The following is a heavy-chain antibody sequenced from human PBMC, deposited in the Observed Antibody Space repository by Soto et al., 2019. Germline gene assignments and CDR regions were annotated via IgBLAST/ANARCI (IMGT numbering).Heavy chain of an antibody. CDR3: ARDKITGLLDY. Sequence: SETLSLTCAVSGGSISSGGYSWSWIRQPPGKGLEWIGYIYHSGSTYYNPSLKSRVTISVDTSKNQFSLKLSSVTAADTAVYYCARDKITGLLDYWGQGTLVTVSS. V-gene: IGHV4-30-2*01. CDR1: GGSISSGGYS. D-gene: IGHD2-8*02. J-gene: IGHJ4*02. CDR2: IYHSGST.